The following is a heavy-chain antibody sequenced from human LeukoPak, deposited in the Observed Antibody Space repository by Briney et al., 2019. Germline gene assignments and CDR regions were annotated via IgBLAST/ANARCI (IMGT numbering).Heavy chain of an antibody. CDR3: ARYSSGWYYFDY. CDR1: GFTFSSYS. Sequence: GGSLRLSCAASGFTFSSYSMNWVRQAPGKGLEWVSSISSSSSYIYYADSVKGRSTISRDNAKNSLYLQMNSLRAEDTAVYYCARYSSGWYYFDYWGQGTLVTVSS. V-gene: IGHV3-21*01. CDR2: ISSSSSYI. J-gene: IGHJ4*02. D-gene: IGHD6-19*01.